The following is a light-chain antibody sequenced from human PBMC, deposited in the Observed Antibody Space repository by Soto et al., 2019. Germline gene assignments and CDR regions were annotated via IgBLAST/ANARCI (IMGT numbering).Light chain of an antibody. Sequence: QSALTQPASVSGSPGQSIIISCTGTSSDVGSYHFVSWYQQHPGKAPKLMIYEVSKRPSGVSNRFSGSKSGNTAYLTISGLQPEDEDDYYCCSYAGNSGVFGGGTKLTVL. CDR2: EVS. J-gene: IGLJ3*02. CDR3: CSYAGNSGV. V-gene: IGLV2-23*02. CDR1: SSDVGSYHF.